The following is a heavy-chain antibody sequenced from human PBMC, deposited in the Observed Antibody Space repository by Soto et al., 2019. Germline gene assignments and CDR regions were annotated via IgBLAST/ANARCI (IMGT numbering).Heavy chain of an antibody. CDR2: TYYRSKWYN. V-gene: IGHV6-1*01. CDR1: GDSVSSNSAA. D-gene: IGHD4-17*01. Sequence: SQTLSLTCAISGDSVSSNSAAWNWIRQSPSRGLEWLGRTYYRSKWYNDYAVSVKSRITINPDTSKNQFSLQLNSVTPEDMAVYYCARSPGYGDWYYYYGMDVWGQGTTVTVSS. J-gene: IGHJ6*02. CDR3: ARSPGYGDWYYYYGMDV.